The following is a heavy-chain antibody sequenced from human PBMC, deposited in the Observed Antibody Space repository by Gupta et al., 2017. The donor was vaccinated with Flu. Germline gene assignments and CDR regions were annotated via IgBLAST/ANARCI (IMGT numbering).Heavy chain of an antibody. Sequence: QITLKEPGPTLVKPTQTLTLTCTFSEFSLSTSGVGVGWIRQPPGKALEWLALIYWDDDKRDSPALKSRLTITKDTSKKKGVLSMTKMAPVDTATYYCARDSSGYYGLAYGGQGRMVTVCS. CDR3: ARDSSGYYGLAY. V-gene: IGHV2-5*02. CDR2: IYWDDDK. D-gene: IGHD3-22*01. CDR1: EFSLSTSGVG. J-gene: IGHJ4*02.